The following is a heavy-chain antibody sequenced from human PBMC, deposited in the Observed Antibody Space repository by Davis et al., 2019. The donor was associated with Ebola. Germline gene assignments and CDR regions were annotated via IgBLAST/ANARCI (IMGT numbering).Heavy chain of an antibody. V-gene: IGHV3-7*03. CDR1: GFTFRTYW. D-gene: IGHD3-10*01. CDR2: IKEDGSEK. Sequence: PGGSLRLSCAASGFTFRTYWMSWVRQAPGKGLEWVANIKEDGSEKFYVDSLKGRFAISRDNAKNSLFLQINSLGAEDTAVYYCATDLRGTNKYGSGPYYLDYWGQGTLLTVSP. J-gene: IGHJ4*02. CDR3: ATDLRGTNKYGSGPYYLDY.